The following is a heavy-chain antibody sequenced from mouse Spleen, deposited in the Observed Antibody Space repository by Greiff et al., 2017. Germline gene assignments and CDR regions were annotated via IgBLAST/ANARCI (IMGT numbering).Heavy chain of an antibody. CDR1: GYAFSSYW. CDR3: ARRSNWDNAMDY. V-gene: IGHV1-80*01. Sequence: VHLVESGAELVKPGASVKISCKASGYAFSSYWMNWVKQRPGKGLEWIGQIYPGDGDTNYNGKFKGKATLTADKSSSTAYMQLSSLTSEDSAVYFCARRSNWDNAMDYWGQGTSVTVSS. J-gene: IGHJ4*01. CDR2: IYPGDGDT. D-gene: IGHD4-1*02.